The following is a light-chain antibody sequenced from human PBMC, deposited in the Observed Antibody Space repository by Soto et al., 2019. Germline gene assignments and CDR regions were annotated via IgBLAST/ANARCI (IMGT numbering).Light chain of an antibody. CDR2: DVT. CDR3: SSYTSSNTEV. V-gene: IGLV2-14*03. Sequence: QSALTQPASVSGSTGQTIAISCTGSSSDVGGYNYVSWYQQHPGKAPKLMIKDVTDRPSGVPDRFSASKSGNTASLTISGLQAEDEADYYCSSYTSSNTEVFGTGTKLTVL. CDR1: SSDVGGYNY. J-gene: IGLJ1*01.